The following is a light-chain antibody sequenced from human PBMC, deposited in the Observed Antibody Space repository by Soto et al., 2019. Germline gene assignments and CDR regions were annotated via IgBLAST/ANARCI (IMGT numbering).Light chain of an antibody. J-gene: IGKJ5*01. CDR3: QQLNSYPIT. V-gene: IGKV1-9*01. CDR1: QVISSY. CDR2: AAS. Sequence: VGASVTITCRASQVISSYLAWYQQKPGKAPKLLIYAASTLQSGVPSRFSGSRSGTEFTLTISSLQPEDFATYYCQQLNSYPITFGQGTRLEIK.